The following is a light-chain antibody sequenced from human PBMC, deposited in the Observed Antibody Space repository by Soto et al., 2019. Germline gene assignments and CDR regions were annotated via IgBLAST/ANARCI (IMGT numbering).Light chain of an antibody. J-gene: IGKJ1*01. Sequence: EIVLTQSPGTLSLSPGERATLSCRASQSVSNSYLAWYQQKPGQAPRLLIYGASSRATGIPDRFSGSGSGTDFALTISRLEPEDFAVYHCQQYGGSPWTFGQETKVDIK. CDR1: QSVSNSY. CDR2: GAS. V-gene: IGKV3-20*01. CDR3: QQYGGSPWT.